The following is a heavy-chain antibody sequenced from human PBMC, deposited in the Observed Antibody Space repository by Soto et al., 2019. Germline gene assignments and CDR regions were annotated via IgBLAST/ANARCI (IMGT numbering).Heavy chain of an antibody. CDR2: ISATGGSP. CDR1: GFTFNNYA. V-gene: IGHV3-23*01. CDR3: AKDRLAGNFDY. Sequence: EVQVLDSGGGLVQPGGSLRLSCAASGFTFNNYAMNWVRQAPGKGLEWVATISATGGSPYYADSVKGRFTISRDNSKNTLYLQMNGLRVEDTAVYYCAKDRLAGNFDYWGQGTQVTVSS. J-gene: IGHJ4*02.